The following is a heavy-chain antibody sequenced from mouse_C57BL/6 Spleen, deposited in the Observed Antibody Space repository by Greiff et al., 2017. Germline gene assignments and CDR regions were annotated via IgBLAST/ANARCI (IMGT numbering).Heavy chain of an antibody. Sequence: VQLKQSGPELVKPGASVKIPCKASGYTFTDYNMDWVKQSHGKSLEWIGDINPNNGGTIYNQKFKGKATLTVDKSYSTAYMELRSLTSEDTAVYYCARRSNYPYYAMDYWGQGTSVTVSS. J-gene: IGHJ4*01. CDR3: ARRSNYPYYAMDY. V-gene: IGHV1-18*01. CDR1: GYTFTDYN. D-gene: IGHD2-5*01. CDR2: INPNNGGT.